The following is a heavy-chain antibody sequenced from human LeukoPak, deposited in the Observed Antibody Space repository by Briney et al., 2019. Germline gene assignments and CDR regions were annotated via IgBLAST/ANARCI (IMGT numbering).Heavy chain of an antibody. CDR1: GFTFSSYW. Sequence: GGSLRLSCAASGFTFSSYWMSWVRQAPGKGLEWVANTKKEGSEREYVDSVQGRFTISRDNARDSLYLQMNSLRVEDTAVYYCVRVDTSGYYYELSVDYWGQGTLVTVSS. J-gene: IGHJ4*02. D-gene: IGHD3-22*01. CDR3: VRVDTSGYYYELSVDY. V-gene: IGHV3-7*01. CDR2: TKKEGSER.